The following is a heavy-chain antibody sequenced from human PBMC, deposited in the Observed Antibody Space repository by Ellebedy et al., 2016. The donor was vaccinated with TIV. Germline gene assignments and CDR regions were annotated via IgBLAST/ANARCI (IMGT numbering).Heavy chain of an antibody. J-gene: IGHJ5*02. V-gene: IGHV1-18*04. CDR2: ISGYNGNT. Sequence: ASVKVSXXASSYMFTSYSINWVRQAPGQGLEWMGRISGYNGNTHYAQRFQDRVTMTIDTSATTAYMELRSLRSDDTAVYFCARGNINNWFDPWGQGTLVTVSS. CDR1: SYMFTSYS. CDR3: ARGNINNWFDP. D-gene: IGHD4-11*01.